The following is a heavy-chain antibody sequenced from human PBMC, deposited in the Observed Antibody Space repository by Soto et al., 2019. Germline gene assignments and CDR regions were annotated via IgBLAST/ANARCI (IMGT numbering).Heavy chain of an antibody. CDR3: AKEPSRIAVAGTGGFFDY. CDR1: GFTFSNYA. J-gene: IGHJ4*02. CDR2: ISGSGGTT. V-gene: IGHV3-23*01. Sequence: RGSLRLSCAASGFTFSNYALSWVRQAPGKGLEWVSAISGSGGTTYYADSVKGRFTISRDNSKNTLYLQMNSLRAEDTAVYYCAKEPSRIAVAGTGGFFDYWGQGTLVTVSS. D-gene: IGHD6-19*01.